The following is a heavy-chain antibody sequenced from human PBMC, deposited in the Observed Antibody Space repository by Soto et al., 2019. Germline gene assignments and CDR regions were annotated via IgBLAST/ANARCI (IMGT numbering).Heavy chain of an antibody. CDR2: ISSNGGST. CDR1: GFTFSSYA. D-gene: IGHD2-2*01. V-gene: IGHV3-64*01. J-gene: IGHJ4*02. CDR3: ATSGSLYCSSTSCQFDY. Sequence: GSLRLSCAASGFTFSSYAMHWVRQAPGKGLEYVSAISSNGGSTYYANSVKGRFTISRDNSKNTLYLQMGSLRAEDMAVYYCATSGSLYCSSTSCQFDYWGQGTLVTVSS.